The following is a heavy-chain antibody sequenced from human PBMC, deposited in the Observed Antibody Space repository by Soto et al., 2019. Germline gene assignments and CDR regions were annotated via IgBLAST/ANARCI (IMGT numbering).Heavy chain of an antibody. V-gene: IGHV3-30*14. J-gene: IGHJ4*02. CDR3: ARDDGHDRVGELFDY. CDR2: ISYDGSNK. D-gene: IGHD3-10*01. CDR1: GFTFSSYA. Sequence: QVQLVESGGGVVQPGRSLSLSCAASGFTFSSYAMHWVRQAPGKGLEWVAVISYDGSNKYYADSVKGRFTISRNKSKYTVHVHMTSLRADNTAVYYGARDDGHDRVGELFDYWGQGTLVTVSS.